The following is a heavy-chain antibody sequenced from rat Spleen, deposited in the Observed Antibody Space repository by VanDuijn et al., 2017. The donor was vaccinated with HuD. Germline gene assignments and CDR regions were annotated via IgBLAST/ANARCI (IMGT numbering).Heavy chain of an antibody. V-gene: IGHV2-13*01. D-gene: IGHD1-12*01. Sequence: QVQLKESGPGLVQPSQTLSLTCTVSGFSLTSYGVSWVRQPPGKGLEWMGGIWGDGSTNYNSALKSRLSISRDTSKSQVFLRMNSLQTEDTATYYCVRANRESYAHFDYWGQGVMVTVSS. CDR2: IWGDGST. J-gene: IGHJ2*01. CDR3: VRANRESYAHFDY. CDR1: GFSLTSYG.